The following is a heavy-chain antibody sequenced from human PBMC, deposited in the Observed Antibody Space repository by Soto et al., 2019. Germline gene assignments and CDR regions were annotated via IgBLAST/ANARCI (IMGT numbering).Heavy chain of an antibody. CDR1: GFTFDDYG. CDR3: ARDIRDGYNPEYFQH. J-gene: IGHJ1*01. V-gene: IGHV3-21*01. D-gene: IGHD5-12*01. Sequence: PGGSLRLSCAASGFTFDDYGMSWVRQVPGKGLEWVSSISSSSSYIYYADSVKGRFTIPRDNAKNSLYLQMNSLRAEDTAVYYCARDIRDGYNPEYFQHWGQGTLVTVSS. CDR2: ISSSSSYI.